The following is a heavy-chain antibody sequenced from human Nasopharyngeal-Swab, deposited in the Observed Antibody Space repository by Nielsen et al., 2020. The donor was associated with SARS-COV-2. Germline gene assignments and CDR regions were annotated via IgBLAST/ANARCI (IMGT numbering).Heavy chain of an antibody. Sequence: VSVKVSCRASGYTFTSYGISWVRQAPGQGLEWMGWISAYNGNTNYAQKLQGRVTMTTDTSTSTAYMELRSLRSDDTAVYYCAREFSPYDSSGYSDYWGQGTLVTVSS. CDR2: ISAYNGNT. CDR3: AREFSPYDSSGYSDY. V-gene: IGHV1-18*01. J-gene: IGHJ4*02. CDR1: GYTFTSYG. D-gene: IGHD3-22*01.